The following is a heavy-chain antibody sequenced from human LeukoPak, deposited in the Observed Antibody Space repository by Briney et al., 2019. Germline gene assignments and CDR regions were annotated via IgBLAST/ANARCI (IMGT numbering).Heavy chain of an antibody. J-gene: IGHJ4*02. CDR1: GFTFSDYA. CDR2: IRGSGDST. CDR3: ARGPSIVVVPAAIQGY. Sequence: GGSLRLSCAASGFTFSDYAMSWVRQAPGKGLEGVSTIRGSGDSTYYADSVKDRFTISRDNAKNSLYLQMNSLRAEDTAVYYCARGPSIVVVPAAIQGYWGQGTLVTVSS. V-gene: IGHV3-23*01. D-gene: IGHD2-2*02.